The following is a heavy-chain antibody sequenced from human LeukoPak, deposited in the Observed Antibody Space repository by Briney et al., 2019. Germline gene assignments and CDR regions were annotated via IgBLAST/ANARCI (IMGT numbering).Heavy chain of an antibody. V-gene: IGHV3-21*01. D-gene: IGHD2-15*01. Sequence: PGGSLRLSCAASGFXFSSYSMNWVRQAPGKGLEWVSSISSSSSYIYYADSVKGRFTISRDNAKNSLYLQMNSLRAEDTAVYYCAKDSTHCSGSSCYGGDYWGQGTLVTVPS. CDR3: AKDSTHCSGSSCYGGDY. CDR1: GFXFSSYS. J-gene: IGHJ4*02. CDR2: ISSSSSYI.